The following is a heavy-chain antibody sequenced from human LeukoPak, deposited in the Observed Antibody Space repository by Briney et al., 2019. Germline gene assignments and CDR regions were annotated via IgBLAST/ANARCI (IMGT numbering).Heavy chain of an antibody. CDR1: GFTFSTYA. CDR2: ISGGSGGST. CDR3: ARDQLVAVAGTGGAFDI. V-gene: IGHV3-23*01. Sequence: GGSLRLSCAASGFTFSTYAMSWVRQAPGKGLEWVSSISGGSGGSTYYADSVKGRFTISRDNAKNSLYLQMNSLRAEDTALYYCARDQLVAVAGTGGAFDIWGQGTMVTVSS. D-gene: IGHD6-19*01. J-gene: IGHJ3*02.